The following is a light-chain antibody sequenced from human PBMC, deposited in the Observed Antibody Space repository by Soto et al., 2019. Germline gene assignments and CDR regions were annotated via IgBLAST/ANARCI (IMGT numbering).Light chain of an antibody. CDR2: DAS. CDR3: QQYGSSGT. V-gene: IGKV1-33*01. J-gene: IGKJ1*01. Sequence: DIQMTQSPSSLSASVGDRVTITCQASQDINNCLNWYQQSPGKAPKLLIYDASNLETGVPSRFSASGSGTDFTLTISRLEPEDFAVYYCQQYGSSGTFGQGTKVDIK. CDR1: QDINNC.